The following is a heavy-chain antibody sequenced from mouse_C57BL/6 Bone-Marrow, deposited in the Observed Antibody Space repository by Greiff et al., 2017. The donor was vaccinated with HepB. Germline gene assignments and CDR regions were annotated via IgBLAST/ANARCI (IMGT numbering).Heavy chain of an antibody. CDR1: GFTFSDYY. Sequence: EVQLVESEGGLVQPGSSMKLSCTASGFTFSDYYMAWVRQVPEKGLEWVANINYDGSSTYYLDSLKSRFIISRDNAKNILYLQMSSLKSEDTATYYCARSTGTRYFDVWGTGTTVTVSS. V-gene: IGHV5-16*01. CDR2: INYDGSST. CDR3: ARSTGTRYFDV. D-gene: IGHD4-1*01. J-gene: IGHJ1*03.